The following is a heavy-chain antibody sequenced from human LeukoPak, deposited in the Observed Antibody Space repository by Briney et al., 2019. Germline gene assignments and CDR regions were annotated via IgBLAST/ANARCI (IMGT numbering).Heavy chain of an antibody. CDR3: ARGFYYDSSGYYVYYFDY. CDR2: IWYDGSNK. D-gene: IGHD3-22*01. Sequence: TGGSLRLSCAASGFTFSNYAMHWVRQAPGKGLEWVAVIWYDGSNKYYADSVKGRFTISRDNSKNTLYLQMNSLRAEDTAVYYCARGFYYDSSGYYVYYFDYWGQGTLVTVSS. CDR1: GFTFSNYA. V-gene: IGHV3-33*08. J-gene: IGHJ4*02.